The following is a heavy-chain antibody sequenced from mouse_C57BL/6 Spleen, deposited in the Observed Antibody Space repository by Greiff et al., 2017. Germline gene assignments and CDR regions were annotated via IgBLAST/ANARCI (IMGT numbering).Heavy chain of an antibody. J-gene: IGHJ4*01. D-gene: IGHD2-4*01. CDR2: IWSGGST. CDR1: GFSLTSSG. Sequence: VQLQQSGPGLVQPSQSLSITCTVSGFSLTSSGVHWVRQSPGKGLEWLGVIWSGGSTDYNAAFISRLSISKDNSKSQVFFKMNSLQADDTAIYYCARRGDYGAMDYWGQGTSVTVSS. V-gene: IGHV2-2*01. CDR3: ARRGDYGAMDY.